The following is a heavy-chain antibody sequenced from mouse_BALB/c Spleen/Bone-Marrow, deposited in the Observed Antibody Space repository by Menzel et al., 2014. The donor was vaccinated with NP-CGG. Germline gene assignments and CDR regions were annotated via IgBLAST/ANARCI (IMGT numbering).Heavy chain of an antibody. Sequence: QVQLQQSGPGLVQPSQSLSITCTVSGFSLTSYGVHWVRQSPGKGLEWLGVIWSGRSTDYNVAFISRLSIGKDNSKSQVFFKMNSLQANDTAIHYLARSRYAPLYYCDYWGQGTTLTVSS. V-gene: IGHV2-2*02. CDR3: ARSRYAPLYYCDY. CDR1: GFSLTSYG. D-gene: IGHD2-14*01. CDR2: IWSGRST. J-gene: IGHJ2*01.